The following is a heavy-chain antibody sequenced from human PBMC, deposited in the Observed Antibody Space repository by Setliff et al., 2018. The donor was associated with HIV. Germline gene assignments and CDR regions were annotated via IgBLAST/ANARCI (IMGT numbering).Heavy chain of an antibody. CDR3: AKDRYYDSSGSPFDY. D-gene: IGHD3-22*01. CDR2: ITGSGDST. CDR1: GFTFSSYA. J-gene: IGHJ4*02. Sequence: LRLSCAASGFTFSSYAMTWVRQAPGKGLEWVSSITGSGDSTYYANSVKGRFTISRDSSKNTLSLQMNSLRAEDTAVYYCAKDRYYDSSGSPFDYWGQGTLVTVSS. V-gene: IGHV3-23*01.